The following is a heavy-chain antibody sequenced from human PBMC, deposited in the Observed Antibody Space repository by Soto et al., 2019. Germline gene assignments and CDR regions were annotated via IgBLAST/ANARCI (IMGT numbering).Heavy chain of an antibody. D-gene: IGHD5-12*01. CDR3: ARVSVDIVATIPPYYYYYYYMDV. Sequence: QVQLQESGPGLVKPSQTLSLTCTVSGGSISSGGYYWSWIRQHPGKGLEWIGYIYYSGSTYYNPSLKSRVTISVDTTKTHFSLKLSSVTAADTAVYYCARVSVDIVATIPPYYYYYYYMDVWGKGTTVTVSS. V-gene: IGHV4-31*03. CDR1: GGSISSGGYY. CDR2: IYYSGST. J-gene: IGHJ6*03.